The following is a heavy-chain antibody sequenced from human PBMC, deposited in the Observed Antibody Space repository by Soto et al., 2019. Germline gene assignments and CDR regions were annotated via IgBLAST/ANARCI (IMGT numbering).Heavy chain of an antibody. D-gene: IGHD1-26*01. CDR1: GFTFNNKW. CDR3: ARGGAMGVDY. V-gene: IGHV3-74*01. Sequence: GESLKISCTASGFTFNNKWMHWVRQAPGKGLVWLSRIAGAAATTNYADSVKGRFTISRDNAKNIVFLHVNGLTDEDTAVYYCARGGAMGVDYWGQRTLVTVSS. CDR2: IAGAAATT. J-gene: IGHJ4*02.